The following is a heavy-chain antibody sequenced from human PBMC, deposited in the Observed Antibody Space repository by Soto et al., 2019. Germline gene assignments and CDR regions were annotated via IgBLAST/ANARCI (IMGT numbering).Heavy chain of an antibody. Sequence: GGSLRLSCAASGFTFDDYGMSWVRQAPGKGLEWVSGINWNGGSTGYADSVKGRFTISRDNAKNSLYLQMNSLRAEDTALYHCARVQGRSGGSPRGAMVRGVEYYYYYMDVWDKGTTVTVSS. CDR3: ARVQGRSGGSPRGAMVRGVEYYYYYMDV. CDR2: INWNGGST. D-gene: IGHD3-10*01. CDR1: GFTFDDYG. V-gene: IGHV3-20*01. J-gene: IGHJ6*03.